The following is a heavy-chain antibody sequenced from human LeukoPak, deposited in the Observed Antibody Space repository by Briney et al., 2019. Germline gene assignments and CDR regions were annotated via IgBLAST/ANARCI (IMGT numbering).Heavy chain of an antibody. CDR3: ARVVTYYYGSGSYYSYYFDY. Sequence: SVKVSCKASGGTFSSYAISWVRQAPEQGLEWMGRIIPIFGTANYAQKFQGRVTITTDESTSTAYMELSSLRSEDTAVYYCARVVTYYYGSGSYYSYYFDYWGQGTLVTVSS. J-gene: IGHJ4*02. CDR1: GGTFSSYA. D-gene: IGHD3-10*01. V-gene: IGHV1-69*05. CDR2: IIPIFGTA.